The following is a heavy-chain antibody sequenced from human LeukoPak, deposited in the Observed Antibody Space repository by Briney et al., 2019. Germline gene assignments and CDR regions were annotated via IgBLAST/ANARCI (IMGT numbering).Heavy chain of an antibody. CDR1: GFTFSNYG. CDR3: ARDLLGSDY. V-gene: IGHV3-21*06. CDR2: IGGSSNSM. Sequence: GGSLRLSRAASGFTFSNYGMNWVRPAPRKGLEWVSSIGGSSNSMYYADSVKGRFTISRDNAKNPLYLQMNSLTAEDTAVYYCARDLLGSDYWGQGTLVTVSS. J-gene: IGHJ4*02. D-gene: IGHD2-8*02.